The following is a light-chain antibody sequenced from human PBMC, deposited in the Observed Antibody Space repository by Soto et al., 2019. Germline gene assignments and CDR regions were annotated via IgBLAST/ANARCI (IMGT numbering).Light chain of an antibody. Sequence: EIVMTQSPATLSVSPGERATLSCRASQSVSSNLAWYQQKPGQAPRLLIYGASTRATGVPARFSGGGSGTDFTLTISSLQSEDFAVYYCQQYSDWPRTFGQGTKVE. CDR3: QQYSDWPRT. J-gene: IGKJ1*01. CDR1: QSVSSN. V-gene: IGKV3-15*01. CDR2: GAS.